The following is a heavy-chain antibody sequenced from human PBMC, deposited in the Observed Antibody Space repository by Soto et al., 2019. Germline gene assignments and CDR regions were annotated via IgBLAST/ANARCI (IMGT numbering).Heavy chain of an antibody. V-gene: IGHV1-69*01. D-gene: IGHD3-22*01. CDR3: ARDGSGYRSRASPMDV. Sequence: QVQLVQSGAEVKKPGSSVKVSCKASGDTFSSYAISWVRQAPGQGLEWMGGIIPIFGTANYAQKFQGRVTITADEPTSTAYMELSSLRSEDTAVYYCARDGSGYRSRASPMDVWGQGTTVTVSS. CDR2: IIPIFGTA. CDR1: GDTFSSYA. J-gene: IGHJ6*02.